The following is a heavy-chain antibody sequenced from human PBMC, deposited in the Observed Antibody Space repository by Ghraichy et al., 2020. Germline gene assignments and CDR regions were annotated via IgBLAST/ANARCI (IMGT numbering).Heavy chain of an antibody. Sequence: GSLRLSCAVYGGSFSGYYWSWIRQPPGKGLEWIGEINHSGSTNYNPSLKSRVTISVDTSKNQFSLKLSSVTAADTAVYYCARGYGNYYDSSGSRVTYYFDYWGQGTLVTVSS. CDR1: GGSFSGYY. J-gene: IGHJ4*02. V-gene: IGHV4-34*01. CDR3: ARGYGNYYDSSGSRVTYYFDY. CDR2: INHSGST. D-gene: IGHD3-22*01.